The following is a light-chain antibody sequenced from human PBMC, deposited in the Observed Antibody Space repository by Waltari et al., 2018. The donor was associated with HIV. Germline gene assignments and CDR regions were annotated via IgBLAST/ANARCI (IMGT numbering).Light chain of an antibody. J-gene: IGLJ2*01. CDR3: QSYDSSLSGSGVV. CDR1: SPNIGAGYD. V-gene: IGLV1-40*01. CDR2: GNN. Sequence: QFVLTQPPSVSGAPGQRVTLSCTGTSPNIGAGYDVHWYQQIPGRAPKLLIYGNNNRPSGVPDRFSGSKSGTSASRAITGLQAEDEADYYCQSYDSSLSGSGVVFGGGTKLTVL.